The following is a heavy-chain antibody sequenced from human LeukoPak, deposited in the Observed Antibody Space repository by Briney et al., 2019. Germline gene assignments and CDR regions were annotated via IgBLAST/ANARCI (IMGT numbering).Heavy chain of an antibody. CDR1: XFTFXXXA. V-gene: IGHV3-23*01. CDR2: ISGSGGST. D-gene: IGHD2-2*01. Sequence: LRLSXXXXXFTFXXXAMSWVRQXPGKGLEWVSAISGSGGSTYYADSVKGRFTISRDNSKNTLYLQMNSLRAEDTAVYYCAKPPGGLKYQLPDYFDYWGQGTLVTVSS. J-gene: IGHJ4*02. CDR3: AKPPGGLKYQLPDYFDY.